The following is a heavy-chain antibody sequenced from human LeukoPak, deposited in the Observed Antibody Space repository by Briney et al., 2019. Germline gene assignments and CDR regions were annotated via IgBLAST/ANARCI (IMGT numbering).Heavy chain of an antibody. J-gene: IGHJ6*03. CDR1: GGTFSSYA. CDR3: ARASDHRRKKYYYYYYMDV. V-gene: IGHV1-69*01. CDR2: IIPIFGTA. Sequence: GASVKVSCKASGGTFSSYAISWVRQAPGQGLEWMGGIIPIFGTANYAQKFQGRVTITADESTSTAYMELSSLRPEDTAVYYCARASDHRRKKYYYYYYMDVWGKGTTVTVSS. D-gene: IGHD3-16*02.